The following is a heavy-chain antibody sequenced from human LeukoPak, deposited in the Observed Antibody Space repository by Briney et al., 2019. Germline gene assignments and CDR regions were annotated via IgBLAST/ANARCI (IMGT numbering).Heavy chain of an antibody. CDR1: GYTFTGYY. V-gene: IGHV1-2*02. D-gene: IGHD2-2*01. CDR2: INPNSGGT. CDR3: ARGRGPEPAAKAFNI. J-gene: IGHJ3*02. Sequence: GASVKASCKASGYTFTGYYMHWVRQAPGQGLEWMGWINPNSGGTNYAQKFQGRVTMTRDTSISTAYMELSRLRSEDTAVYYCARGRGPEPAAKAFNIWGQGTRVTVSS.